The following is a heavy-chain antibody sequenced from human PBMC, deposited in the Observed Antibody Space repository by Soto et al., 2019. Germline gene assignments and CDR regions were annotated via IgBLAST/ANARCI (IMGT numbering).Heavy chain of an antibody. CDR3: AGRGSGSEYDY. D-gene: IGHD1-26*01. CDR1: GFTFSSYA. Sequence: EVQVLESGGGLVQPGGSLRLSCAASGFTFSSYAMRWVRQAPGKGLEWVSAISGSGGSTYYADSVKGRFTISRDNSKNTLYLQTNRLRAEGTAVYYCAGRGSGSEYDYWGQGNLVTVSS. V-gene: IGHV3-23*01. CDR2: ISGSGGST. J-gene: IGHJ4*02.